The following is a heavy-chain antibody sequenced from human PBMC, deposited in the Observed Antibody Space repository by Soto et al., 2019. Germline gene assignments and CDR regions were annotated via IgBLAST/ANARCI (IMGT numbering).Heavy chain of an antibody. D-gene: IGHD6-13*01. CDR1: RVTFSSYA. CDR2: IIPLFGTA. CDR3: ARVNSSPITDSYGMDV. V-gene: IGHV1-69*06. J-gene: IGHJ6*02. Sequence: SVKVSCKASRVTFSSYAISWVRQAPGQGLEWMGGIIPLFGTANHAQKIQGRLTITADKSNSTAYMELSSMRSEDTSVYYCARVNSSPITDSYGMDVWRQGTRVTVSS.